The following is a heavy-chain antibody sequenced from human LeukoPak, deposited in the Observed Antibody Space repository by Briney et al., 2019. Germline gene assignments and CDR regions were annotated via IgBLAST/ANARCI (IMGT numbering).Heavy chain of an antibody. CDR2: INSDGSAT. Sequence: GGSLRLSCAASGLTFSSYWMHWVRQAPGKGLVWVSRINSDGSATLYADSVKGRFTISRDNAKNTLYLQMNSLRAEDTAVYYCVKAIVAAGHDYWGQGTLVTVSS. CDR1: GLTFSSYW. J-gene: IGHJ4*02. V-gene: IGHV3-74*01. D-gene: IGHD6-13*01. CDR3: VKAIVAAGHDY.